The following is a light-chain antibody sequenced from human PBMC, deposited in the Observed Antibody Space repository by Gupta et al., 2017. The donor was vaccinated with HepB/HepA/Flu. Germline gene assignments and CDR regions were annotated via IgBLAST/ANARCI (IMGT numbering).Light chain of an antibody. CDR1: QSVRDSQ. CDR2: GGS. V-gene: IGKV3-20*01. Sequence: IVLTQSPGTLSLSPGERATLSCRTSQSVRDSQLAWYQHKPGQAPRLLIYGGSTRATGVPDRVSGSGSGTDFTLTISRLEPEDFAVYYCQQDDSSTWTFGPGTKVEIK. J-gene: IGKJ1*01. CDR3: QQDDSSTWT.